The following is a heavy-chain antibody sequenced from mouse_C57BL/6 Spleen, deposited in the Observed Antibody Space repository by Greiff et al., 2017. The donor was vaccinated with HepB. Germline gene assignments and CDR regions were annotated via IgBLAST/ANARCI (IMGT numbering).Heavy chain of an antibody. CDR1: GYTFTDYY. CDR3: ARWSYGSSYEDFDY. J-gene: IGHJ2*01. CDR2: IYPGSGNT. Sequence: QVHVKQSGAELVRPGASVKLSCKASGYTFTDYYINWVKQRPGQGLEWIARIYPGSGNTYYNEKFKGKATLTAEKSSSTAYMQLSSLTSEDSAVYFCARWSYGSSYEDFDYWGQGTTLTVSS. V-gene: IGHV1-76*01. D-gene: IGHD1-1*01.